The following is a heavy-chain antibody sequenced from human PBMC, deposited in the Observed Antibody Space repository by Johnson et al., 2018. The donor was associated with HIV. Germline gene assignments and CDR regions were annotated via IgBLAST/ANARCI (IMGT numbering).Heavy chain of an antibody. D-gene: IGHD3-9*01. CDR3: ARDRILTGYDASDI. Sequence: VQLVESGGGLVKPGGSLRLSCAASGFSFSDYYMSWIRQAPGKGLEWISSISSSGTTIQSADSVKGRFTISRDNAKNSLYLQMNSLRAEDTAVYYCARDRILTGYDASDIWGQGTMVIVSS. J-gene: IGHJ3*02. CDR2: ISSSGTTI. CDR1: GFSFSDYY. V-gene: IGHV3-11*01.